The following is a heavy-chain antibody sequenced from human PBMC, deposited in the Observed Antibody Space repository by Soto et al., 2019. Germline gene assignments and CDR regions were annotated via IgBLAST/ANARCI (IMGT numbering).Heavy chain of an antibody. J-gene: IGHJ4*02. CDR1: GFTFSSYW. Sequence: EVQLVESGGGLVPPGGSLRLSCAASGFTFSSYWMHWVRQAPGKGLVWVSRIDPGPTRTNYADSVEGRFTVSRDDAKNTLHLQMDSLRPDDTAVYYCGRGGQGLADYWGQGTLVTVSS. V-gene: IGHV3-74*01. D-gene: IGHD3-16*01. CDR3: GRGGQGLADY. CDR2: IDPGPTRT.